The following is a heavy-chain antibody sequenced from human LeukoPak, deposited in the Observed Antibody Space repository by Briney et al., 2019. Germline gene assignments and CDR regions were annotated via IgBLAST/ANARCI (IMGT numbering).Heavy chain of an antibody. D-gene: IGHD3-16*02. J-gene: IGHJ4*02. CDR2: ISRSSSTI. Sequence: GGSLRLSCVASGFPFTNYSMNWVRQAPGKGLEWVSYISRSSSTIYYADSVKGRFTISRDNAKNSLYLQMNSLRAEDTAVDYCARADDYVWVSYRYGPFDYWGQGTLVTVSS. V-gene: IGHV3-48*04. CDR1: GFPFTNYS. CDR3: ARADDYVWVSYRYGPFDY.